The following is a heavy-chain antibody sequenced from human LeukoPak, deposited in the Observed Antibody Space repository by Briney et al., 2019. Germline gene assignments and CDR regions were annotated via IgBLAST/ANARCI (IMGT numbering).Heavy chain of an antibody. D-gene: IGHD3-22*01. Sequence: GGSLRLSCAASGFTFSSYGMHWVRQAPGKGLEWVALISYDGSNKYYADSVKGRFTISRDNSKNTLYLQMNSLRAEDTAVYYCAEDTNYYDTNGPLDYWGQGTLVTVSS. CDR3: AEDTNYYDTNGPLDY. V-gene: IGHV3-30*18. CDR1: GFTFSSYG. J-gene: IGHJ4*02. CDR2: ISYDGSNK.